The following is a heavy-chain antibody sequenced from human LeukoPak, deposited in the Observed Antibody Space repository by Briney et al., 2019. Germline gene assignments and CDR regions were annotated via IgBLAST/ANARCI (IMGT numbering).Heavy chain of an antibody. V-gene: IGHV1-69*05. D-gene: IGHD6-13*01. J-gene: IGHJ6*03. CDR2: IIPIFGTA. Sequence: SVKVSCKASGGTFSSYAISWVQQAPGQGLEWMGGIIPIFGTANYAQKFQGRVTITTDESTSTAYMELSSLRSEDTAVYYCARLAAAGVNYYYYMDVWGKGTTVTVSS. CDR3: ARLAAAGVNYYYYMDV. CDR1: GGTFSSYA.